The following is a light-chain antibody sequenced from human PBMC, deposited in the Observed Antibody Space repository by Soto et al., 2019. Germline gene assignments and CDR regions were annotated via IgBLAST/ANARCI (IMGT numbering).Light chain of an antibody. CDR1: QSISSY. CDR2: AAS. Sequence: DIQMTQSPSSLSVSVGDRVTSTCRASQSISSYLNWYQQKPGKAPKLLIYAASSLQSGVPSRFSGSGSGTDFTLTISSLQPEDFATYYCQQSYSTPDTFGGGTKVEIK. J-gene: IGKJ4*01. CDR3: QQSYSTPDT. V-gene: IGKV1-39*01.